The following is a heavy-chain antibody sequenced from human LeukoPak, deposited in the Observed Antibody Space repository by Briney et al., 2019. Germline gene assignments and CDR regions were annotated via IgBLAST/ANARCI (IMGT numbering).Heavy chain of an antibody. CDR3: ARDHNSVFDY. CDR1: GYTFTYFD. CDR2: IIPIFGTA. D-gene: IGHD1-1*01. Sequence: ASVKVSCKASGYTFTYFDLHWVRQAPGQGLEWMGGIIPIFGTANYAQKFQGRVTITADEPTSTAYMELSSLRSEDTAVYYCARDHNSVFDYWGQGTLVTVSS. V-gene: IGHV1-69*13. J-gene: IGHJ4*02.